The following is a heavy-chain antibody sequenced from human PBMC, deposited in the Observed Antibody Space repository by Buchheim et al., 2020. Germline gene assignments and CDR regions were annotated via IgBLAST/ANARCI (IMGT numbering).Heavy chain of an antibody. J-gene: IGHJ6*02. V-gene: IGHV1-2*02. CDR2: INPNCGGT. Sequence: QVQLVQSGAEVKKPGASVKVSCKASGYTFTGYYMHWVRQAPGQGLEWMGWINPNCGGTNYAQKFQGRVTMTRDTSISTAYLELSRLRSDDTAVYYCARDGSGSYYNDPGYYYGMDVWGQGTT. CDR1: GYTFTGYY. CDR3: ARDGSGSYYNDPGYYYGMDV. D-gene: IGHD3-10*01.